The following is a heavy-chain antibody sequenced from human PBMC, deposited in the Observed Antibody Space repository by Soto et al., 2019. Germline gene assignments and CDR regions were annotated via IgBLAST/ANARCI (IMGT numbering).Heavy chain of an antibody. D-gene: IGHD3-22*01. V-gene: IGHV1-69*13. CDR3: ARAQAREYYYDSSGYYGDAFDI. J-gene: IGHJ3*02. Sequence: ASLKVSCKASGGTFSSYAISWVRQAPGQGLEWMGGIIPIFGTANYAQKFQGRVTITADESTSTAYMELSSLRSEDTAVYYCARAQAREYYYDSSGYYGDAFDIWGQGTMVTVSS. CDR1: GGTFSSYA. CDR2: IIPIFGTA.